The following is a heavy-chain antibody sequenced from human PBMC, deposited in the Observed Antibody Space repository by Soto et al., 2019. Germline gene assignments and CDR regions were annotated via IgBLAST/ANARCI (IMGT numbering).Heavy chain of an antibody. D-gene: IGHD3-3*01. Sequence: QVQLVQSGAEVKKPGASVKVSCKASGYTFTSYDINWVRRATGQGLEWMGWMNPNSGNTGYAQKFQGRVTMTRNTSISTAYMELSSLRSEDTAVYYCAAVGGYDFWSAYYPKYYGMDVWGQGTTVTVSS. J-gene: IGHJ6*02. V-gene: IGHV1-8*01. CDR1: GYTFTSYD. CDR3: AAVGGYDFWSAYYPKYYGMDV. CDR2: MNPNSGNT.